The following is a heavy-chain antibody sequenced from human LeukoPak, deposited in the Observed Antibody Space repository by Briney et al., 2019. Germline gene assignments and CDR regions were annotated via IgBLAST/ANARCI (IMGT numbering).Heavy chain of an antibody. J-gene: IGHJ5*02. CDR1: GYTFTSYY. CDR3: ARDLGYCSGGSCEESFDP. D-gene: IGHD2-15*01. Sequence: ASVKVSCKASGYTFTSYYMHWVLQAPGQGLEWMGIINPSGGSTSYAQKLEGRVTMTRDTSTSTVYMELSSLRSEDTAVYYCARDLGYCSGGSCEESFDPWGQGTLVTVSS. CDR2: INPSGGST. V-gene: IGHV1-46*03.